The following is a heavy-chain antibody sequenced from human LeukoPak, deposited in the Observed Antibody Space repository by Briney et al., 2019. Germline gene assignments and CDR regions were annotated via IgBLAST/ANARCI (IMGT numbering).Heavy chain of an antibody. V-gene: IGHV3-48*01. CDR3: ARDPPYDILTGYYPYYSDN. Sequence: PGGSLRLSCAASGFTFSTYSMNWVRQAPGKGLEWVSYISSSSNTIYYADSVKGRFTISRDNAKNSLYLQMNSLRAEDTAIYYCARDPPYDILTGYYPYYSDNWGQGTLVTVSS. J-gene: IGHJ4*02. D-gene: IGHD3-9*01. CDR1: GFTFSTYS. CDR2: ISSSSNTI.